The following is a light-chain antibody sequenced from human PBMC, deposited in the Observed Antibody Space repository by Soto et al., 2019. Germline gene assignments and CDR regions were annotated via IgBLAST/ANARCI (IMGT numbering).Light chain of an antibody. V-gene: IGKV3-15*01. CDR3: QQYNNWRPYT. CDR2: GAS. J-gene: IGKJ2*01. Sequence: EIVMTQSPATLSVSPGERATLSCRASQSVSSNLAWYQQKPGQAPRLLIYGASTRATGIPARFSCSGSGTEFTLTISSLQSEDFAVYYCQQYNNWRPYTFGQGTKLEIK. CDR1: QSVSSN.